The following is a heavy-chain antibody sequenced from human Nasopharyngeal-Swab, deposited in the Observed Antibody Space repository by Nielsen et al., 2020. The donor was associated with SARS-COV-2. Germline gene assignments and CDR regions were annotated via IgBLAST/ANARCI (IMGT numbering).Heavy chain of an antibody. V-gene: IGHV1-18*01. CDR2: ISAYHGNT. Sequence: ASVKVSCKASGYTFTSYGISWVRQAPGQGLEWMGWISAYHGNTNYAQKLQGRVTMTTDTSTSTAYIELRSLRSDDTAVYYCARGYFDWLYLDYWGQGTLVTVSS. CDR1: GYTFTSYG. D-gene: IGHD3-9*01. CDR3: ARGYFDWLYLDY. J-gene: IGHJ4*02.